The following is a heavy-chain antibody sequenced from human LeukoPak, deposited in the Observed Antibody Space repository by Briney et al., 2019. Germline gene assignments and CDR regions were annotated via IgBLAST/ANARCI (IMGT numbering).Heavy chain of an antibody. CDR1: GFTFSSYE. CDR3: ATYASSWYLDY. D-gene: IGHD6-13*01. V-gene: IGHV3-48*03. CDR2: TSSSGSSI. J-gene: IGHJ4*02. Sequence: PGGSLRLSCAASGFTFSSYEMNWVRQAPGKGLEWVSHTSSSGSSIYYADSVKGRFTISRDNAKNSLYLQMNSLRAEDTAVYYCATYASSWYLDYWGQGTLVTVSS.